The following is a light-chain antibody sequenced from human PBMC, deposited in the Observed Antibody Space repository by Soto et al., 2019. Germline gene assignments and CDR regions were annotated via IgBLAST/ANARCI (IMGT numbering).Light chain of an antibody. CDR2: DTA. V-gene: IGKV3-15*01. J-gene: IGKJ5*01. Sequence: EIVMTHSPATLSVSSGERATLSCRASESVSGNLAWYQQKPGQAPRLLIYDTASRATAIPARFSGSGSGTEFTLTISSLQSEDFAVYYFQQYSKWPTFGQGTRL. CDR1: ESVSGN. CDR3: QQYSKWPT.